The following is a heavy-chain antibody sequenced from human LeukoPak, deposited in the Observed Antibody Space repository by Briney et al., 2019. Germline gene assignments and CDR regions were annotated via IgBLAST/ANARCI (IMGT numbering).Heavy chain of an antibody. J-gene: IGHJ4*02. CDR3: ARDREYCSSTSCPIDY. D-gene: IGHD2-2*01. V-gene: IGHV1-2*02. Sequence: ASVKVSCKASGYTFTGYYMHWVRQAPGQGLEWMGWINPNSGGTNYALKFQGRVTMTRDTSISTAYMELSRLRSDDTAVYYCARDREYCSSTSCPIDYWGRGTLVTVSS. CDR2: INPNSGGT. CDR1: GYTFTGYY.